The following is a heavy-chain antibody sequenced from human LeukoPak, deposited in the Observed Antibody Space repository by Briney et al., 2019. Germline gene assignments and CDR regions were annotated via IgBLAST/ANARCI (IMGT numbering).Heavy chain of an antibody. CDR1: GGFVSNPGW. Sequence: SGTLSLTCAVSGGFVSNPGWWSWVRQPPGRGLEWIGEVSYGGDTNYNPSLKSRVTISIDKSKNQISLKLSSVTAADTAVYYCATNRDTYGHDYWCQGTLVTVSS. CDR2: VSYGGDT. D-gene: IGHD5-18*01. V-gene: IGHV4-4*02. J-gene: IGHJ4*02. CDR3: ATNRDTYGHDY.